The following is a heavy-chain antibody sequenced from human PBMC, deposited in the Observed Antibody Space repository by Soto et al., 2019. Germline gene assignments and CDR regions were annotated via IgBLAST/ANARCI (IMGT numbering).Heavy chain of an antibody. D-gene: IGHD4-17*01. Sequence: SETLSLTCAVSGGSISKNGYSWSWIRQPPRKGLEWIGYIYHSGSTYYNPSLKSRVSISVDRSNNRFSLNLSSVTAADTAVYYCARTVTTGPFFDFWGQGTLVT. CDR2: IYHSGST. J-gene: IGHJ4*02. CDR1: GGSISKNGYS. CDR3: ARTVTTGPFFDF. V-gene: IGHV4-30-2*01.